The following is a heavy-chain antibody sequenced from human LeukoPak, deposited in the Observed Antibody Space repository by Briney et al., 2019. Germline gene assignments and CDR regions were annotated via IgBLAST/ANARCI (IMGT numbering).Heavy chain of an antibody. J-gene: IGHJ5*02. CDR3: ARDLQKAGYSSSSDLSLFDP. CDR1: GGSFSGYY. D-gene: IGHD6-6*01. CDR2: INHSGST. Sequence: PSETLSLTCAVYGGSFSGYYWSWIRQPPGKGLEWIGEINHSGSTNYNPSLKSRVTISVDTSKNQFSLKLSSVTAADTAVYYCARDLQKAGYSSSSDLSLFDPWGQGTLVTVSS. V-gene: IGHV4-34*01.